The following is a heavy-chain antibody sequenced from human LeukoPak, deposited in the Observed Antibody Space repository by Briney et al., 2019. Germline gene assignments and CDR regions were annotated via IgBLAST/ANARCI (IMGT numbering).Heavy chain of an antibody. CDR2: IKSDGITT. CDR3: ARGMFHGYCTDY. CDR1: GFTFTNYW. V-gene: IGHV3-74*01. Sequence: GGSLRLSCAASGFTFTNYWIHWVRQAPGKGLMWVSRIKSDGITTNHADSVKGRFTISRDNAKNTVYLQMNSLRAEDTAVYFCARGMFHGYCTDYWGQGTWVPVSS. J-gene: IGHJ4*02. D-gene: IGHD3-3*01.